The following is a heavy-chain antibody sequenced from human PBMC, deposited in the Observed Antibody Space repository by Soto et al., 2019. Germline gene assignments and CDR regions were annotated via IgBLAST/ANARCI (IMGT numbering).Heavy chain of an antibody. D-gene: IGHD6-19*01. Sequence: QVQLVQSGAEVKKPGASVKVSCKASGFTFTRYGISWVRQAPGQGLEWMGWISAFNGDTKYAQRLQGRVSTTTDTSTDTAHMELRSLRSDDTAVYYCARDSPSSGLLGTNYWGQGTLVSVSS. CDR2: ISAFNGDT. V-gene: IGHV1-18*01. CDR1: GFTFTRYG. CDR3: ARDSPSSGLLGTNY. J-gene: IGHJ4*02.